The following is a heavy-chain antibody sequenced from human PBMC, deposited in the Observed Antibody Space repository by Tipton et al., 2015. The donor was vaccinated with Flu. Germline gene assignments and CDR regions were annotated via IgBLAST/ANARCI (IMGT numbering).Heavy chain of an antibody. Sequence: TLSLTCTVSGGSISSSSHFWGWIRQPPGKGLEWIGSLYYGGNSYYSPSLKSRVTISVDTSKNQFSLKLGSVNAADTAVYFCGRGAGWYRGSWLLFYWGQGTLVTVSS. CDR2: LYYGGNS. CDR1: GGSISSSSHF. J-gene: IGHJ4*02. V-gene: IGHV4-39*07. CDR3: GRGAGWYRGSWLLFY. D-gene: IGHD6-13*01.